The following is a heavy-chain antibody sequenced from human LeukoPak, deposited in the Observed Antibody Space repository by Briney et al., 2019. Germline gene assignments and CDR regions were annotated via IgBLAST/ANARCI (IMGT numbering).Heavy chain of an antibody. J-gene: IGHJ4*02. Sequence: RSSETLSLTCAVYGGSVSGYYWSWIRQPPGKGLEWIGEISHRGRTHYNPSLKGRVTMSVDTSKNQFALEVDSVTAADTAVHYCARIPLYFLEPFDYWGQGILVTVSS. CDR2: ISHRGRT. D-gene: IGHD3-3*01. V-gene: IGHV4-34*01. CDR1: GGSVSGYY. CDR3: ARIPLYFLEPFDY.